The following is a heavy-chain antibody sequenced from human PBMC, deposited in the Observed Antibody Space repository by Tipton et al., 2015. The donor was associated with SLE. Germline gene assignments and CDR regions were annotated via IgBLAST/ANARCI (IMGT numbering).Heavy chain of an antibody. Sequence: SLRLSCAASGFTFSRNWMHWVRRAPGKGLVWVSRITSDGSGADYADSVKGRFTISRDNTKNTVYLQMNSLRADDTAVYYCAKNRGASASGLWGQGTLVVVST. CDR3: AKNRGASASGL. CDR2: ITSDGSGA. CDR1: GFTFSRNW. V-gene: IGHV3-74*01. J-gene: IGHJ4*02. D-gene: IGHD2-15*01.